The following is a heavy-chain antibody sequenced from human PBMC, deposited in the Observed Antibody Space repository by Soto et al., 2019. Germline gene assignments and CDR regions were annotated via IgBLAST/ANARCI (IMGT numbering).Heavy chain of an antibody. Sequence: ETLSLTCAVFGGSFSGYYWNWIRQPPGKGLEWIGEINHSGSTNYYWSLKSRVTISVDTSRNQFSLKLNSVTAADTAVYYCATLPPRIVVSLLPIPTWAQGILVTVSS. CDR3: ATLPPRIVVSLLPIPT. D-gene: IGHD2-21*01. J-gene: IGHJ1*01. V-gene: IGHV4-34*01. CDR1: GGSFSGYY. CDR2: INHSGST.